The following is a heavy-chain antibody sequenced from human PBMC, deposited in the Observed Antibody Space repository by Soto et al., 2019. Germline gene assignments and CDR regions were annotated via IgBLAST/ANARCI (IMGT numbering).Heavy chain of an antibody. CDR3: ARDHYYDFWSGYYTGTPFDY. J-gene: IGHJ4*02. V-gene: IGHV1-3*01. CDR2: INAGNGNT. D-gene: IGHD3-3*01. Sequence: VSCKASGYMFTSHAMHWVRRAPGQRLEWMGWINAGNGNTKSSQKIEGRVTITRDTSASTAYMDLSSLGSEDTDGYYCARDHYYDFWSGYYTGTPFDYWGQGTLVTVSS. CDR1: GYMFTSHA.